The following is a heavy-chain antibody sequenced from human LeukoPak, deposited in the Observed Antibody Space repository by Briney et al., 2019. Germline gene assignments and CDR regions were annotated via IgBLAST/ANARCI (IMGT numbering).Heavy chain of an antibody. CDR1: GGSISGYY. Sequence: PSETLSLTCTVSGGSISGYYWSWIRQPPGKGLEWIGEINHSGSTNYNPSLKSRVTISVDTSKNQFSLKLSSVTAADTAVYYCARISYGSGSYPTYYFDYWGQGTLVTVSS. J-gene: IGHJ4*02. D-gene: IGHD3-10*01. CDR3: ARISYGSGSYPTYYFDY. V-gene: IGHV4-34*01. CDR2: INHSGST.